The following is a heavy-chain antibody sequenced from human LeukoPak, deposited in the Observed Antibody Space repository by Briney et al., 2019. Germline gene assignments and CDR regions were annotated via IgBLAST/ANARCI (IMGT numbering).Heavy chain of an antibody. V-gene: IGHV3-30*18. CDR3: AKDHFGELGFGMDV. CDR1: GFTFSSYG. Sequence: GGSLRLSCAASGFTFSSYGMHWVRQAPGKGLEWVAVISYDGSNKYYADSVKGRFTISRDNSKYTLYLQMNSLRAEGTAVYYCAKDHFGELGFGMDVWGQGTTVTVSS. CDR2: ISYDGSNK. J-gene: IGHJ6*02. D-gene: IGHD7-27*01.